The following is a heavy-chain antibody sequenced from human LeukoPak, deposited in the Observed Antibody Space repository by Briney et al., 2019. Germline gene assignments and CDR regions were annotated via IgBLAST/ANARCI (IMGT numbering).Heavy chain of an antibody. D-gene: IGHD1-26*01. Sequence: GGSLRLSCAASGFTFSDYSMNWVRQAPGKGLEWVSSITSSGTYIYYADSVKGRFTISRDNAKNSLYLQMNSLRAEDTAVYYCARDFGYSGSYRFDYWGQGTLVTVSS. CDR1: GFTFSDYS. V-gene: IGHV3-21*01. CDR3: ARDFGYSGSYRFDY. J-gene: IGHJ4*02. CDR2: ITSSGTYI.